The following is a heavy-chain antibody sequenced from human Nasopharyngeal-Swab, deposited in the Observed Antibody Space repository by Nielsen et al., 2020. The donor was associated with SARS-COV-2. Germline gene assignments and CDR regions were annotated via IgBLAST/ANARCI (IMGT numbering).Heavy chain of an antibody. D-gene: IGHD5-24*01. CDR2: VYPGNSEV. Sequence: GESLKISCMASGYSFVNHWIGWVRQTPGKGLEWVGMVYPGNSEVAYSPSFPGQVTISADKSINTAYLQWSSLRASDTAMYFCARRAARDGYNYEVDPWGQGTQVTVSS. CDR1: GYSFVNHW. CDR3: ARRAARDGYNYEVDP. V-gene: IGHV5-51*01. J-gene: IGHJ5*02.